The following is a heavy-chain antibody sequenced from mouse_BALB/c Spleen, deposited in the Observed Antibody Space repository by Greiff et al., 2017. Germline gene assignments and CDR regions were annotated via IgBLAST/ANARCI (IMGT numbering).Heavy chain of an antibody. Sequence: QVQLKESGAELARPGASVKLSCKASGYTFTSYWMQWVKQRPGQGLEWIGAIYPGDGDTRYTQKFKGKATLTADKSSSTAYMQLSSLASEDSAVYYCARSGDVGSSYLYYFDYWGQGTTLTVSS. D-gene: IGHD1-1*01. CDR3: ARSGDVGSSYLYYFDY. CDR1: GYTFTSYW. CDR2: IYPGDGDT. J-gene: IGHJ2*01. V-gene: IGHV1-87*01.